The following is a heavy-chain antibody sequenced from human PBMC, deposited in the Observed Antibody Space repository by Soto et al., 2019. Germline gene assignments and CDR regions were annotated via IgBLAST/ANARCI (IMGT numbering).Heavy chain of an antibody. D-gene: IGHD2-15*01. V-gene: IGHV4-39*01. CDR1: GGSISSVSYY. CDR2: IYYSGST. J-gene: IGHJ4*02. Sequence: QLQLQESGPGLVKPSETLSLTCTVSGGSISSVSYYWGWIRQPPGKGLEWIGSIYYSGSTHYNPSLKSRVTISVDTSKNQFSLRLSSVTAADTTVYYCARHKRIQNCSGGSCYSGLPRYFDHWGQGTLVTVSS. CDR3: ARHKRIQNCSGGSCYSGLPRYFDH.